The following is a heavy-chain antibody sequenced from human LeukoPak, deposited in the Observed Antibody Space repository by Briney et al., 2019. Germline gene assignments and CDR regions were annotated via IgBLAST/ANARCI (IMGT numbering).Heavy chain of an antibody. CDR1: GYTFTSYG. Sequence: GASVKVSCEASGYTFTSYGISWVRQAPGQGLEWMGWINPNSGGTNYAQKFQGRVTMTRDTSISTAYMELSRLGSDDTAVYYCAREGRIVGENWFDPWGQGTLVTVSS. CDR2: INPNSGGT. D-gene: IGHD3-3*02. CDR3: AREGRIVGENWFDP. V-gene: IGHV1-2*02. J-gene: IGHJ5*02.